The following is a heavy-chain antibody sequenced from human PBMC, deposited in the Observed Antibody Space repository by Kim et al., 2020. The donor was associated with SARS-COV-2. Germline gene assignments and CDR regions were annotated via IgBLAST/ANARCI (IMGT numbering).Heavy chain of an antibody. D-gene: IGHD3-3*01. CDR1: GFSFSLNY. V-gene: IGHV3-7*03. J-gene: IGHJ4*02. CDR3: ARETFWRFDY. Sequence: GGSLRLSCAASGFSFSLNYMSWVCQAPGKGLEWVAKIKPDGSEKSYLDSVKGRFTISRDNAKNSLFLQTDTLRADDTAIYYCARETFWRFDYWGQGTLVT. CDR2: IKPDGSEK.